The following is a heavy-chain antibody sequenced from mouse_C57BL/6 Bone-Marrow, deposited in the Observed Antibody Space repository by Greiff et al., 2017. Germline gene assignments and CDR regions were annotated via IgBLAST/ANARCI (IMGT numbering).Heavy chain of an antibody. CDR3: AREHYYGSSPWYFDV. V-gene: IGHV3-5*01. CDR2: IYYSGTI. Sequence: VQLQQSGPGLVKPSQTVFLTCTVTGISITTGNYRWSWIRPFPGNKLEWIGYIYYSGTITYNPSLTSRTTITRDTPKHQFFLEMNSLTAADTATYYCAREHYYGSSPWYFDVWGTGTTVTVSS. D-gene: IGHD1-1*01. J-gene: IGHJ1*03. CDR1: GISITTGNYR.